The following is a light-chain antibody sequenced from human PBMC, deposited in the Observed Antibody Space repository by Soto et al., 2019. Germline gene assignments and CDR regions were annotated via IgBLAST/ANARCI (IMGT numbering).Light chain of an antibody. CDR1: QSVSSSY. Sequence: EIVLTQSPGTLSLSPGERATLSCRASQSVSSSYLAWYQQKPGQAPRLLIYGASSRATGIPDRFSGSGSGTDFTLTISRLEPEDFAVYYCQLYGSSPLTFGGGTKVEMK. CDR2: GAS. CDR3: QLYGSSPLT. J-gene: IGKJ4*01. V-gene: IGKV3-20*01.